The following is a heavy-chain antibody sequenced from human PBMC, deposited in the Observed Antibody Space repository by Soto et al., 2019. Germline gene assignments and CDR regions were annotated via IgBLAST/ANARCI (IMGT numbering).Heavy chain of an antibody. Sequence: GGSLRLSCAASGFTFATFPMSWVRQAPGKGLEWVSAISGSGGSTFYADSVKGRFTISRDNSKNTLYLQMDSLRAEDTALYYCAKDGRYSSNWADFDYWGQGTLVTVSS. V-gene: IGHV3-23*01. CDR3: AKDGRYSSNWADFDY. CDR1: GFTFATFP. CDR2: ISGSGGST. D-gene: IGHD6-13*01. J-gene: IGHJ4*02.